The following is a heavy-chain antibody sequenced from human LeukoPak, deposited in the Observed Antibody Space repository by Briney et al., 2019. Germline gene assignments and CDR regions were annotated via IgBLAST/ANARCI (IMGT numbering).Heavy chain of an antibody. CDR2: IIPIFGIA. D-gene: IGHD6-19*01. CDR1: GGTFSSYA. V-gene: IGHV1-69*04. Sequence: SVKVSCKASGGTFSSYAISWVRQAPGQGLEWMGRIIPIFGIANYAQKFQGRVTITADKSTSTAYMELSSLRSEDTAVYYCARDGVRLLGAVAGNWFDPWGQGTLVTVSS. J-gene: IGHJ5*02. CDR3: ARDGVRLLGAVAGNWFDP.